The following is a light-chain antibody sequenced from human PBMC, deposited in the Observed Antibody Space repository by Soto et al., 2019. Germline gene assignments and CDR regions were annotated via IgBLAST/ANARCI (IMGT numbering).Light chain of an antibody. CDR3: GSWDSSLSADV. V-gene: IGLV1-51*01. Sequence: QSVMTQSPSVSAAPGQTVTISCSGSSSNIGGNSVSWYQQLPGTAPKLLIYDDNKRPSGIPDRFSGSKSGTSATLGITGFQTGDEADYYCGSWDSSLSADVFGTGTKLTVL. J-gene: IGLJ1*01. CDR1: SSNIGGNS. CDR2: DDN.